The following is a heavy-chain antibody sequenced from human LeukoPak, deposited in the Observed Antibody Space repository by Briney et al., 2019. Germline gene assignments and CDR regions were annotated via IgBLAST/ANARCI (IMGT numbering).Heavy chain of an antibody. Sequence: PGGSLRLSCAASGFTFSSYSMNWVRQAPGKGLEWVSSISSSSSYIYYADSVKGRFTISRDNAKNSLYLQMNSLRAGDTAVYYCARASGTGGLANFDYWGQGTLVTVSS. J-gene: IGHJ4*02. V-gene: IGHV3-21*01. CDR1: GFTFSSYS. CDR2: ISSSSSYI. D-gene: IGHD2-8*02. CDR3: ARASGTGGLANFDY.